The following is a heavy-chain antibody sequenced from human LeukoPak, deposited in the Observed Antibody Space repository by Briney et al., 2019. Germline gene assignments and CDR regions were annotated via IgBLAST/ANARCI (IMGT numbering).Heavy chain of an antibody. CDR2: IYHSGST. J-gene: IGHJ5*02. D-gene: IGHD3-3*01. V-gene: IGHV4-38-2*01. CDR3: ARNRGDFWSGYYAPSDNWFDP. CDR1: GYSISSGYY. Sequence: SETLSLTCAVSGYSISSGYYWGWIRQPPGKGLEWIGSIYHSGSTYYNPSLKSRVTISVDTSKNQFSLKLSSVTAADTAMYYCARNRGDFWSGYYAPSDNWFDPWGQGTLVTVSS.